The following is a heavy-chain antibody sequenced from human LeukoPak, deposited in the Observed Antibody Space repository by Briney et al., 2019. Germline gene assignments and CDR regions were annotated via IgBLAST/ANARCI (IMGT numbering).Heavy chain of an antibody. CDR2: IKQDGSEK. V-gene: IGHV3-7*01. J-gene: IGHJ4*02. CDR3: ARDSRALPS. Sequence: PGGSLRLSCAASGFTFNNYWMRWVRQAPGKGLEWVANIKQDGSEKYYVDSVKGRFTITRDNAKNSLYLQMNSLRADDAAMYYCARDSRALPSWGQGTLVTVSS. CDR1: GFTFNNYW.